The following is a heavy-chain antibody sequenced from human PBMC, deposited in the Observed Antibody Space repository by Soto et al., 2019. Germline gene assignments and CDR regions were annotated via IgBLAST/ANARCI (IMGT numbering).Heavy chain of an antibody. CDR2: MNPSGGVT. Sequence: QVQLVQSGAEVKKPGASVRISCKASGYSFTDYYLHWVRQAPGQGLEWMGIMNPSGGVTSYAQKFQGRVAVTRDTSTSTVYMHLSSLRSEDTAVYYRASSEAVPTTTYYYWYIDVWGKGTMVTVSS. J-gene: IGHJ6*03. V-gene: IGHV1-46*03. CDR1: GYSFTDYY. CDR3: ASSEAVPTTTYYYWYIDV. D-gene: IGHD2-2*01.